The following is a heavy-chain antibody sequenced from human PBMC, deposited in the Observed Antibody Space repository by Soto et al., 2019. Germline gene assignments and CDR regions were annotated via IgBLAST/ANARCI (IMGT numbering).Heavy chain of an antibody. J-gene: IGHJ1*01. CDR2: INWNSGSI. V-gene: IGHV3-9*01. D-gene: IGHD6-13*01. CDR1: GFTFDDYA. CDR3: VKDESINWYSGHFRH. Sequence: EVQLVESGGGVVQPGRSLTLSCAASGFTFDDYAMHWVRQVPGKGLEWVSGINWNSGSIGYADSVKGRFAISRDNAKNSLHLQMNSLRAEDTAFYYCVKDESINWYSGHFRHWGQGTLVTVSS.